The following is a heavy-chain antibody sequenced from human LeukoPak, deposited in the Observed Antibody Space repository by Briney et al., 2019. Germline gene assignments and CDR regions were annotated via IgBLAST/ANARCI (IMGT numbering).Heavy chain of an antibody. CDR1: GFTFSSYW. CDR2: IKQDGSEK. Sequence: GGSLRLSCAASGFTFSSYWMSWVRQAPGKGLEWVANIKQDGSEKYYVDSVKGRFTISRDNAKNSLYLQMNSLRAEDTAVYYCARESGYCSGGSCRTIPMDVWGQGATVTVSS. V-gene: IGHV3-7*01. D-gene: IGHD2-15*01. CDR3: ARESGYCSGGSCRTIPMDV. J-gene: IGHJ6*02.